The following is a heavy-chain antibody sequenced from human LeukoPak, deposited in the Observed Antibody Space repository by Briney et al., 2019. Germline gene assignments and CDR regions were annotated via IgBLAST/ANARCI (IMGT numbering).Heavy chain of an antibody. CDR3: ARDAQTFWSGYPGHFDY. CDR1: GLTFSSYG. V-gene: IGHV3-30*03. J-gene: IGHJ4*02. CDR2: ISYDGSNK. Sequence: GGSLRLSCAASGLTFSSYGMHWVRQAPGKGLEWVAVISYDGSNKYYADSVKGRFTISRDNSKNTLYLQMNSLRAEDTAVYYCARDAQTFWSGYPGHFDYWGQGTLVTVSS. D-gene: IGHD3-3*01.